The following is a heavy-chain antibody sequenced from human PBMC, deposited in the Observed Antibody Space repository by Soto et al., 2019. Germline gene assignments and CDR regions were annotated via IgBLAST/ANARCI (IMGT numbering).Heavy chain of an antibody. J-gene: IGHJ4*02. D-gene: IGHD3-9*01. CDR2: ISGSDGRT. CDR3: AKGAWLDY. Sequence: EVQLLESGGGLVQPGGSLRLSCVASGFTFITFDMSWVRQAPGKGLEWVSEISGSDGRTYYADSANRRFTISRDNSKNTLYLQMNSLIAEDTAVYYCAKGAWLDYWGQGILVTVSS. CDR1: GFTFITFD. V-gene: IGHV3-23*01.